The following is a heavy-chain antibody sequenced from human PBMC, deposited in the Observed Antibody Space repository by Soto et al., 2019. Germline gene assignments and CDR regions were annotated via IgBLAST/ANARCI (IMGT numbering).Heavy chain of an antibody. CDR3: AHADGGLAAAGPFDY. V-gene: IGHV2-5*02. CDR1: GFSLSTSGVG. CDR2: IYWDDDT. D-gene: IGHD6-13*01. Sequence: QITLKESVPTLVQPTQTLKLTCPFSGFSLSTSGVGVGWISQPPGKALEWLSLIYWDDDTRYIPSLKSRLTLNKDNSKNQVVLTMTIMDPVDTATYYCAHADGGLAAAGPFDYCGQGTLVTVSS. J-gene: IGHJ4*02.